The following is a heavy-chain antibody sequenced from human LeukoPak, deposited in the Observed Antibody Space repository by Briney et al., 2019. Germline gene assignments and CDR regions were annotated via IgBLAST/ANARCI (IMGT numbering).Heavy chain of an antibody. D-gene: IGHD3-16*02. CDR3: ASIAIKPY. CDR2: IIPIFGTA. CDR1: GGTFTSYG. V-gene: IGHV1-69*05. Sequence: ASVKVSCKASGGTFTSYGISWVRQAPGQGLEWMGRIIPIFGTANYAQKFQGRVTITTDTSTSTAYMELSSLRSADTAVYYCASIAIKPYWGQGTLVTVSS. J-gene: IGHJ4*02.